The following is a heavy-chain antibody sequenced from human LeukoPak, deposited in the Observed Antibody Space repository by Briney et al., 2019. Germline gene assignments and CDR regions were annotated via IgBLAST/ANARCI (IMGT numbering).Heavy chain of an antibody. V-gene: IGHV3-7*01. CDR3: ARDKIVGATTGSYFDL. CDR1: GFTFNNYA. J-gene: IGHJ2*01. CDR2: INQDGSEK. D-gene: IGHD1-26*01. Sequence: PGGSLRLSCAASGFTFNNYAMSWVRQAPGKGLEWVANINQDGSEKYYVDSMKGRFTISRDNAKNSLYLQMNSLKAEDTAVYYCARDKIVGATTGSYFDLWGRGTLVTVSS.